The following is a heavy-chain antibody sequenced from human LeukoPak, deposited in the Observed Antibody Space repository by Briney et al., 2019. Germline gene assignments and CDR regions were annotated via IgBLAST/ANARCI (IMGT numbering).Heavy chain of an antibody. CDR2: IKQDGSEK. V-gene: IGHV3-7*01. CDR3: ARVLYYYDSSGPPGAFDI. D-gene: IGHD3-22*01. Sequence: PGGSLRLSCAASGFTFSSYWMSWVRQAPGKGLEWVANIKQDGSEKYYVDSVKGRFTISRDNAKNSLYLQMNSLRAEDTAVYYCARVLYYYDSSGPPGAFDIWGQGTMVTVSS. CDR1: GFTFSSYW. J-gene: IGHJ3*02.